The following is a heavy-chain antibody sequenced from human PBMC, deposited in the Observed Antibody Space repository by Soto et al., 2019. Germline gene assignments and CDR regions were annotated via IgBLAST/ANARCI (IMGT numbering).Heavy chain of an antibody. CDR3: ARGDDSSGYDY. CDR2: INHSGST. Sequence: SETLSLTCAVYGGSFSGYYWSWIRQPPGKGLEWIGEINHSGSTNYNPSLKSRVTISVDTSKNLFSLKLSSVTAADTAVYYCARGDDSSGYDYWGQGTLVTVSS. V-gene: IGHV4-34*01. CDR1: GGSFSGYY. D-gene: IGHD3-22*01. J-gene: IGHJ4*02.